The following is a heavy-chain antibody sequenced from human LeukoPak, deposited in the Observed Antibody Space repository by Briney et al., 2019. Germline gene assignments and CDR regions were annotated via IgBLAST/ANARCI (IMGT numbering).Heavy chain of an antibody. J-gene: IGHJ3*02. CDR1: GFTFSSYS. CDR2: ISSSSSYI. Sequence: GGTLRLSCAASGFTFSSYSMNWVRQAPGKGLEWVSSISSSSSYIYYADSVKGRFTISRDNAKNSLYLQMNSLRAEDTAVYYCARDTPYGSGRGAFDIWGQGTMVTVSS. CDR3: ARDTPYGSGRGAFDI. D-gene: IGHD3-10*01. V-gene: IGHV3-21*01.